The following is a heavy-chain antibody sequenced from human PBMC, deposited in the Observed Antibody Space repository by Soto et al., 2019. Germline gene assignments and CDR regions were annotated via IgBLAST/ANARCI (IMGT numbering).Heavy chain of an antibody. CDR3: ARAVESHYFDY. Sequence: GGSLRLSCAASGFTLSNFGIHWVRQAPGKGLEWVARASFDGSNEKFADSVKGRFTISRDNTKNSLYLQMNSLRAEDTAVYYCARAVESHYFDYWGQGTLVTVSS. V-gene: IGHV3-30*03. CDR2: ASFDGSNE. J-gene: IGHJ4*02. CDR1: GFTLSNFG. D-gene: IGHD2-15*01.